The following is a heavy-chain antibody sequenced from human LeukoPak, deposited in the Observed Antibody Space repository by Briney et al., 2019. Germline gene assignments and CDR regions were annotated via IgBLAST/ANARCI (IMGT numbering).Heavy chain of an antibody. CDR1: GYTFTSYY. V-gene: IGHV1-46*01. D-gene: IGHD1-14*01. J-gene: IGHJ3*02. CDR3: ARDITGRAFDI. CDR2: INPSGGST. Sequence: ASVTVSFTASGYTFTSYYMHWVRQAPGQGLEWMGIINPSGGSTSYAQKFQGRVTMTRDMSTSTVYMELSSLRSEDTAVYYCARDITGRAFDIWGQGTMVTVSS.